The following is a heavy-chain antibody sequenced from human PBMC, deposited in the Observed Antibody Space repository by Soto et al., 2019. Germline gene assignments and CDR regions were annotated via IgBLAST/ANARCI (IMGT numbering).Heavy chain of an antibody. CDR3: ARVMVVAGHYYFDY. CDR2: IRKRINSYST. CDR1: GFTFSDHY. D-gene: IGHD6-19*01. Sequence: GGSLRLSCAASGFTFSDHYMDRVRQAPGKGREWVGRIRKRINSYSTEYAASVKGRFTISRDDSKNSLYLQMNSLKTDDTAVYYCARVMVVAGHYYFDYWGQGTLVTVSS. J-gene: IGHJ4*02. V-gene: IGHV3-72*01.